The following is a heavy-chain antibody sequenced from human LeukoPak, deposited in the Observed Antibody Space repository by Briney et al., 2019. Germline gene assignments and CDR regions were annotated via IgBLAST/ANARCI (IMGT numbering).Heavy chain of an antibody. J-gene: IGHJ4*02. CDR2: IYYSGST. D-gene: IGHD3-3*01. V-gene: IGHV4-39*01. CDR3: ARHASVSGNWPRPPDY. Sequence: MTSETLSLTCTVSGGSISSSSYYWGWVRQPPGKGLEWIANIYYSGSTYYSPSLRSRVTISVDTSKNQFSLKLTSVTAADTAVYYCARHASVSGNWPRPPDYWGQGSLVTVSS. CDR1: GGSISSSSYY.